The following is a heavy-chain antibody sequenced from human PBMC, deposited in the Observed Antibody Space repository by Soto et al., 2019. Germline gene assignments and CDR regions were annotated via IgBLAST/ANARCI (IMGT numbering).Heavy chain of an antibody. D-gene: IGHD2-2*01. V-gene: IGHV3-53*01. J-gene: IGHJ3*01. CDR1: GFTFSSND. CDR2: IYSGGST. Sequence: EVQLVESGGGLIQPGGSLRLSCAASGFTFSSNDMNWVRQAPGKGLEWVSLIYSGGSTYYADSVKGRFTISSDNSTTTVYLHMSSPRAEDTAVYYSATRTLLTGAPWGPGKMVTVSS. CDR3: ATRTLLTGAP.